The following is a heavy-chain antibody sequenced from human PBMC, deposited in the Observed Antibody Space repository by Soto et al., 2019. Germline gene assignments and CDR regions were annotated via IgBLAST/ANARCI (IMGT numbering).Heavy chain of an antibody. D-gene: IGHD3-3*01. CDR3: ARHPPTIFGVVTDYYFDY. Sequence: PSETLSLTCTVSGGSISSYYWSWIRQPPGKGLEWIGYIYYSGSTNYNPSLKSRVTISVDTSKNQFSLKLSSVTAADTAVYYCARHPPTIFGVVTDYYFDYWGQGTLVTVSS. CDR2: IYYSGST. CDR1: GGSISSYY. J-gene: IGHJ4*02. V-gene: IGHV4-59*08.